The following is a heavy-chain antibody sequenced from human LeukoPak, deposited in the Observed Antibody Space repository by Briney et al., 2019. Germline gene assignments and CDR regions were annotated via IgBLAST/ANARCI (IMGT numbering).Heavy chain of an antibody. Sequence: GASVKVSCKASGYSFTSYYIHWVRQALGQGLEWMGIINPTSGSTSYAQKFQGRVTMTRDTSTSTVYMELSSLRSEDTAVYYCARGYNYGDYWGQGTLVTVSS. J-gene: IGHJ4*02. D-gene: IGHD5-18*01. CDR3: ARGYNYGDY. CDR1: GYSFTSYY. CDR2: INPTSGST. V-gene: IGHV1-46*01.